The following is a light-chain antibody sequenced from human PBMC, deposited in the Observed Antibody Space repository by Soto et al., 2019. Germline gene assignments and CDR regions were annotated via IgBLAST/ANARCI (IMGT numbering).Light chain of an antibody. CDR1: QSVSSSY. J-gene: IGKJ1*01. CDR2: GAS. Sequence: EIVLTQSPGTRSLSPGERATLSSRVSQSVSSSYLAWYQQKPGQAPRLLIYGASSRATGIPDRFSGSGSGTDFTLTISRLEPEDFAVYYCQQYGSSSWTFGQGTKVEIK. V-gene: IGKV3-20*01. CDR3: QQYGSSSWT.